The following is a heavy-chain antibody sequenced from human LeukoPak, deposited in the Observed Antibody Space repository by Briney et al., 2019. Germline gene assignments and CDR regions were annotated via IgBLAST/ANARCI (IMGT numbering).Heavy chain of an antibody. CDR3: ARFLYDSSGYYYVAYFDY. CDR1: GGSLSSYY. Sequence: SETLSLTCTVSGGSLSSYYWSWIRQPPGKGLEWIGYIYYSGSTNYNPSLKSRVTISVDTSKTQFSLKLSSVTAADTAVYYCARFLYDSSGYYYVAYFDYWGQGTLVTVSS. CDR2: IYYSGST. D-gene: IGHD3-22*01. J-gene: IGHJ4*02. V-gene: IGHV4-59*01.